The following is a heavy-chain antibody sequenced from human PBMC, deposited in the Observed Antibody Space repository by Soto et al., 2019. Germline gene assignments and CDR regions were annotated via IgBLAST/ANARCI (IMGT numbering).Heavy chain of an antibody. D-gene: IGHD1-26*01. CDR3: ISTLGARFDY. V-gene: IGHV1-46*03. CDR1: GYTFTSQN. Sequence: ASVKVSCKASGYTFTSQNMHWVRQAPGQGLEWMGVINPSIGTTTYAQKFQGRVTMTSDTSTSSVYMEVSSLRSEDTAVYYYISTLGARFDYWGQGTLVPVSS. CDR2: INPSIGTT. J-gene: IGHJ4*02.